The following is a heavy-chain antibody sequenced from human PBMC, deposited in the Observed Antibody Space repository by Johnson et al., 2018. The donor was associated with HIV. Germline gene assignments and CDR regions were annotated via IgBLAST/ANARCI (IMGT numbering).Heavy chain of an antibody. Sequence: VQLVESGGGLVQPGGSLRLSCAASGFTFSSYWMHWVRQAPGKGLEWVANIKQDGNEKYYAASVKGRFTISRDNSKNTLYLQMNSLRAEDTAVYYCAKDRAEVVVVHDALDMWGQGTMVTVSS. CDR2: IKQDGNEK. CDR1: GFTFSSYW. V-gene: IGHV3-7*01. J-gene: IGHJ3*02. D-gene: IGHD3-22*01. CDR3: AKDRAEVVVVHDALDM.